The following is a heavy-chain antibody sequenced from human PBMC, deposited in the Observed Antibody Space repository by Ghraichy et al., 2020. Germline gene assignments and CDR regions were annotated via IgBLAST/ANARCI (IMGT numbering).Heavy chain of an antibody. D-gene: IGHD3-10*01. CDR3: VKDGAWFGELPPEYFQH. V-gene: IGHV3-64D*06. Sequence: GGSLRLSCSASGFTFSSYAMHWVRQAPGKGLEYVSAISSNGGSTYYADSVKGRFTISRDNSKNTLYLQMSSLRAEDTAVYYCVKDGAWFGELPPEYFQHWGQGTLVTVSS. CDR2: ISSNGGST. J-gene: IGHJ1*01. CDR1: GFTFSSYA.